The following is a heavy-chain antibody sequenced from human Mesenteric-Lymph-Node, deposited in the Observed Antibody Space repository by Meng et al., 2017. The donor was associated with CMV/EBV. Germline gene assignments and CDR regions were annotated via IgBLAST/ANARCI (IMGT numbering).Heavy chain of an antibody. D-gene: IGHD5-24*01. V-gene: IGHV3-43*01. CDR2: VSWEGGTT. CDR3: AKDQRDVYNGGPFYY. J-gene: IGHJ4*02. Sequence: GGSLRPSCAASGFLFADYTMHWARQVPGKGLEWVSLVSWEGGTTYYAESVKGRFSISRDNTNSSLYLQMNSLRPDDTALYYCAKDQRDVYNGGPFYYWGQGTLFPISS. CDR1: GFLFADYT.